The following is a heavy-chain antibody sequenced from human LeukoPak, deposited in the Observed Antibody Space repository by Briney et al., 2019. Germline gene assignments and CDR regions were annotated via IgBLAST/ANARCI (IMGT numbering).Heavy chain of an antibody. Sequence: GGSLRLSCAASGFTFSNAWMSWVRQAPGKGLEWVANIKQDGSEKYYVDSVKGRFTISRDNTKNSLFLQMNSLRAEDTAVYYCARDLGKGDYFDYWGQGTLVTVSS. V-gene: IGHV3-7*01. CDR3: ARDLGKGDYFDY. J-gene: IGHJ4*02. CDR1: GFTFSNAW. D-gene: IGHD1-26*01. CDR2: IKQDGSEK.